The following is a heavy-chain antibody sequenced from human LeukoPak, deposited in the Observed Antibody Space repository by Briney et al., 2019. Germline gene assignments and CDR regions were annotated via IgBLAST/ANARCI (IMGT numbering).Heavy chain of an antibody. Sequence: GGSLRLSCAASGFTFSSYGMHWVRQAPGKGLEWVAFIRYDGSNKYYADSVKGRFTIPRDNSKNTLYLQMNSLRAEDTAVYYCAKREGIATSFDFWGQGTLVTVSS. CDR3: AKREGIATSFDF. CDR1: GFTFSSYG. J-gene: IGHJ4*02. V-gene: IGHV3-30*02. CDR2: IRYDGSNK. D-gene: IGHD6-13*01.